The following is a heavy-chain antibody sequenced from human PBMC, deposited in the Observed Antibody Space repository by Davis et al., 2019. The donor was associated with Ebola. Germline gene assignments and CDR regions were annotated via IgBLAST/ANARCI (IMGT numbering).Heavy chain of an antibody. V-gene: IGHV1-18*01. Sequence: ASVKVSCKASGYTFTSYGISWVRQAPGQGLEWMGWISGYNGNTKFAQKFQGRVTMTRDTSTSTVYMDLSSLRSEDTAVYYCARGLWFTGPPTYGLDVWGQGTTVTVSS. J-gene: IGHJ6*02. CDR2: ISGYNGNT. CDR3: ARGLWFTGPPTYGLDV. CDR1: GYTFTSYG. D-gene: IGHD3-10*01.